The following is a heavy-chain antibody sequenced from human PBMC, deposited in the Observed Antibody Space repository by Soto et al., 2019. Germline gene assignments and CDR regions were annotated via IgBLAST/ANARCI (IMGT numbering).Heavy chain of an antibody. CDR3: ARDWSLGYSSSWYPDY. D-gene: IGHD6-13*01. CDR2: INPNSGGT. CDR1: GYTFTGHY. J-gene: IGHJ4*02. Sequence: ASVKVSCKASGYTFTGHYMHWVRQAPGQGLEWMGWINPNSGGTNCAQKFQGRVTMTRDTSISTAYMELSRLRSDDTAVYYCARDWSLGYSSSWYPDYWGQGTLVTVSS. V-gene: IGHV1-2*02.